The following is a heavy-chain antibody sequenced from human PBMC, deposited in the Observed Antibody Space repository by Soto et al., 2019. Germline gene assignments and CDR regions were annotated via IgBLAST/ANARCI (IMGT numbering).Heavy chain of an antibody. J-gene: IGHJ5*02. Sequence: QVQLQESGPGLVKPSETLSLTCTVSGGSISSKYWTWIRQPPGKGLEWIGYVHDTGSTNYNPSLKSRVTISVDTSKNQFSLKLSSVTTADTALYYCARLPWANYGGIFDPWGQGTLVTVSS. CDR1: GGSISSKY. V-gene: IGHV4-59*01. CDR3: ARLPWANYGGIFDP. CDR2: VHDTGST. D-gene: IGHD4-17*01.